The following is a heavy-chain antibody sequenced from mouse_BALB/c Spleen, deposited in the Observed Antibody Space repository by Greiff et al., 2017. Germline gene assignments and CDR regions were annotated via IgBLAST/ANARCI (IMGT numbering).Heavy chain of an antibody. CDR2: IWSGGST. D-gene: IGHD4-1*01. CDR3: ARINWDWWYFDV. V-gene: IGHV2-2*02. J-gene: IGHJ1*01. Sequence: VKLQESGPGLVQPSQSLSITCTVSGFSLTSYGVHWVRQSPGKGLEWLGVIWSGGSTDYNAAFISRLSISKDNSKSQVFFKMNSLRANDTAIYYCARINWDWWYFDVWGAGTTVTVSS. CDR1: GFSLTSYG.